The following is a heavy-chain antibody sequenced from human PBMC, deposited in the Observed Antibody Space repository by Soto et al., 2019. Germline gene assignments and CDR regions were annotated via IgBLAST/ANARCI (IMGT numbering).Heavy chain of an antibody. CDR2: ISYDGGNE. V-gene: IGHV3-30-3*01. J-gene: IGHJ6*02. CDR1: GFAFSSYA. Sequence: QGELVESGGGVVQPGRSLRLSCAASGFAFSSYAMHWVRQAPGKGLEWVAVISYDGGNECYADSVKGRFTISRDNSQHRQSVQMNRLRDDDTAVYYGARDRSNYCGGADCCRTGAMHVWGQGTTVTGAS. D-gene: IGHD2-21*02. CDR3: ARDRSNYCGGADCCRTGAMHV.